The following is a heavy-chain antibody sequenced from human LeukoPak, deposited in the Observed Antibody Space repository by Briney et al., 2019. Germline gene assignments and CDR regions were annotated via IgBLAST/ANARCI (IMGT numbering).Heavy chain of an antibody. CDR3: ARSLDYYYGMDV. Sequence: ASVKVSCKASGYIFTSYDINWVRQATGQGLEWMGWMNPNSGNTGYAQKFQGRVTMTRNTSISTAYMELSSLRSEDTAVYYCARSLDYYYGMDVWGQGTTVTVSS. D-gene: IGHD3-16*01. J-gene: IGHJ6*02. CDR1: GYIFTSYD. CDR2: MNPNSGNT. V-gene: IGHV1-8*01.